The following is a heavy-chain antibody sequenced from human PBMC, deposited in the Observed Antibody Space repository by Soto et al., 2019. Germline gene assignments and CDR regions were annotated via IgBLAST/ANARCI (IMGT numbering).Heavy chain of an antibody. J-gene: IGHJ3*02. D-gene: IGHD3-9*01. CDR1: GGSFSTYY. Sequence: SETLSLTCVVSGGSFSTYYYNWIRQSPGKGLEWIGEINHSGNNNYSPSLKSRVTMSLDTSKNQFSLKLTSGTAADTAVYYCARGGSNDWQVASDIWGQGTMVTVSS. CDR3: ARGGSNDWQVASDI. CDR2: INHSGNN. V-gene: IGHV4-34*01.